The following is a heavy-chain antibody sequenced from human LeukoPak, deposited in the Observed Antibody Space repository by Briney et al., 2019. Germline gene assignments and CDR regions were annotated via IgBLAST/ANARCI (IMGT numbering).Heavy chain of an antibody. CDR1: GYSFTSYG. V-gene: IGHV5-51*01. Sequence: GESLKISCKGSGYSFTSYGIGWVRHMPAKGREGSGIIYPGDSDTRYSPSFQGQVNISADKSISTAYLQWSSLKASDTAMFYCARHCRGNYYDCSGYYGPVVYWGQGILVTVSS. CDR3: ARHCRGNYYDCSGYYGPVVY. CDR2: IYPGDSDT. D-gene: IGHD3-22*01. J-gene: IGHJ4*02.